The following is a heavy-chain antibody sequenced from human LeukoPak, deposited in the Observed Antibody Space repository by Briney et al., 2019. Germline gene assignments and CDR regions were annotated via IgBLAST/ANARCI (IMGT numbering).Heavy chain of an antibody. Sequence: SQTLSLTCTVSGGSISSGGYYWSWIRQPAGKGLEWIGRIYISGSTDYNPSLKSQVTISVATSKNQFSLRLNSVTAADTAVYYCARHAPVGALYHFDYWGQGTLVTVSS. CDR3: ARHAPVGALYHFDY. J-gene: IGHJ4*02. CDR2: IYISGST. D-gene: IGHD1-26*01. CDR1: GGSISSGGYY. V-gene: IGHV4-61*02.